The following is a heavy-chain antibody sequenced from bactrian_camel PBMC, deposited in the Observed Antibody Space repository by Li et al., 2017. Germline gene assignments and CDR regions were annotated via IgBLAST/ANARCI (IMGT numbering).Heavy chain of an antibody. CDR1: GYVGYSVSNYC. J-gene: IGHJ4*01. CDR2: TASDGRI. D-gene: IGHD6*01. Sequence: VQLVESGGGSVQAGGSLKLSCAASGYVGYSVSNYCMAWFRQPLGKEREGVAVTASDGRISYADSVKGRFVISQDNAKNTVYLQMNSLKPADTAMYYCVASSACSWSVSWYKYWGQGTQVTVS. V-gene: IGHV3S53*01. CDR3: VASSACSWSVSWYKY.